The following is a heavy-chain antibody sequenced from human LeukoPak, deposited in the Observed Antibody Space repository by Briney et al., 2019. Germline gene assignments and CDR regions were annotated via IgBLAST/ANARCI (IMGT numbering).Heavy chain of an antibody. Sequence: GGSLRLSCAASGFTVSSNYMSWVRQAPGKGLEWVANIKQDGSEKYYVDSVKGRFTISRDNAKNSLYLHMNSLRAEDTAVYYCARDKDVGATLLVYWGQGTLVTVSS. CDR3: ARDKDVGATLLVY. J-gene: IGHJ4*02. V-gene: IGHV3-7*01. D-gene: IGHD1-26*01. CDR2: IKQDGSEK. CDR1: GFTVSSNY.